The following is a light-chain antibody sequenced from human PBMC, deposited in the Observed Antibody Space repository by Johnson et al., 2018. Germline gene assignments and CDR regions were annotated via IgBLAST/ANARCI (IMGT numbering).Light chain of an antibody. V-gene: IGLV1-51*02. CDR3: GTWDSSLSAGNV. J-gene: IGLJ1*01. CDR1: SSNIGNNY. CDR2: ENN. Sequence: QSVLTQPPSVSAAPGQKVTISCSGSSSNIGNNYVSWYQQLPGTAPKLLIYENNKRPSGIPARFSGSKSGPSATVGITGLQPGDEADYYCGTWDSSLSAGNVFGTGTKVTVL.